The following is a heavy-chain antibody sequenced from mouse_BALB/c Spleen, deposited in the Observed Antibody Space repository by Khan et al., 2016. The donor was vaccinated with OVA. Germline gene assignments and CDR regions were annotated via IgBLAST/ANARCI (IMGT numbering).Heavy chain of an antibody. D-gene: IGHD1-3*01. J-gene: IGHJ3*01. Sequence: QVRLQQSGAELVRPGVSVKISCKGSGYTFTDYAMHWVKQSHAKSLEWIGVISTYYGDADYNQKFKGKATMTVDKSSSTAYKELARLTSEDSAIFSVARGSGNSRFAYWGQGTLVTVSA. CDR3: ARGSGNSRFAY. CDR1: GYTFTDYA. CDR2: ISTYYGDA. V-gene: IGHV1S137*01.